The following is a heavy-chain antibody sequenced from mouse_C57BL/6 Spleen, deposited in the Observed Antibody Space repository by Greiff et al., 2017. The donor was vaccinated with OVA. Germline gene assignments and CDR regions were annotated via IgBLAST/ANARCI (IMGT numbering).Heavy chain of an antibody. D-gene: IGHD1-1*01. CDR1: GYSITSGYY. J-gene: IGHJ2*01. CDR2: ISYDGSN. CDR3: ARRVTTVDGY. Sequence: EVKLQESGPGLVKPSQSLSLTCSVTGYSITSGYYWNWIRQFPGNKLEWMGYISYDGSNNYNPSLKNRISITRDTSKNQFFLKLNSVTTEDTATYYCARRVTTVDGYWGQGTTLTVSS. V-gene: IGHV3-6*01.